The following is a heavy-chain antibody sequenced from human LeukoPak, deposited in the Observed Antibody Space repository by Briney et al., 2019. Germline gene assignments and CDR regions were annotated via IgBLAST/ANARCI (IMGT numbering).Heavy chain of an antibody. V-gene: IGHV1-69*05. CDR3: ARDNYAGANWFDP. CDR1: GGTYSSYA. J-gene: IGHJ5*02. D-gene: IGHD1-7*01. Sequence: SVKVSCKASGGTYSSYAISWVRQAPGQGLEWMGGIIPIFGTANYAQKFQGRVTITTDGSTSTAYMELSSLRSEDTAVYYCARDNYAGANWFDPWGQGTLVTVSS. CDR2: IIPIFGTA.